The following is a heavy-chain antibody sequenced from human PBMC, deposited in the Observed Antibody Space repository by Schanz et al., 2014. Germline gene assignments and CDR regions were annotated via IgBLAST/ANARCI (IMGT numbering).Heavy chain of an antibody. CDR2: IKSDGSST. Sequence: EVQLLESGGGLVEPGGSLRLSCAASTSIFNHAWMSWVRQAPGKGLVWVSRIKSDGSSTSYADSVKGRFTISRDNSKNSLYLQMNSLRAEDTAVYFCAKIERNEDWGQGTLVTVSS. CDR3: AKIERNED. CDR1: TSIFNHAW. J-gene: IGHJ4*02. V-gene: IGHV3-74*02. D-gene: IGHD1-1*01.